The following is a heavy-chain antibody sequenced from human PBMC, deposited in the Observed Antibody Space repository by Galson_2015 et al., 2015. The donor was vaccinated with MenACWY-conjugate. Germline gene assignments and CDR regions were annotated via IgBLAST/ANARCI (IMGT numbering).Heavy chain of an antibody. Sequence: SLRLSCAASGFIFNTYWMHWVRQAPGKGLVWVSRINPGGSSTTHADSVKDRFTISRDNAKNTLYLQMNSLRPEDTAVYYCARLPAGSEIRYFYGMDVWGQGTTVTVSS. CDR1: GFIFNTYW. J-gene: IGHJ6*02. V-gene: IGHV3-74*01. D-gene: IGHD5-24*01. CDR2: INPGGSST. CDR3: ARLPAGSEIRYFYGMDV.